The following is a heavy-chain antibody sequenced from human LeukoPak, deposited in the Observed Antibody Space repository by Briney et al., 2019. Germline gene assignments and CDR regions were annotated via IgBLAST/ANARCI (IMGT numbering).Heavy chain of an antibody. CDR3: ARDVSSSSDY. J-gene: IGHJ4*02. CDR1: GYSFTSYA. CDR2: INAENGDT. Sequence: APVKVSCKASGYSFTSYAMHWVRQAPGQGLGWMGWINAENGDTKYSQKFQGRVTITRDTSASTAYMEVSSLRSEDTAVYYCARDVSSSSDYWGQGTLVTVSS. V-gene: IGHV1-3*01. D-gene: IGHD6-6*01.